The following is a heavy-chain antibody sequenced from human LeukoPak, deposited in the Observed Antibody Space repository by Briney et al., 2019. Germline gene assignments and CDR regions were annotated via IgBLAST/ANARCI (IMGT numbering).Heavy chain of an antibody. V-gene: IGHV3-53*01. J-gene: IGHJ2*01. CDR3: ARVGDHFHWYLDL. D-gene: IGHD3-10*01. Sequence: GGSLRLSCAASGFSVSTKYMNWVRQAPGKGLEWVSILYSGSDTYYANSVKGRFTISRDSSKNILFLQMNDPRAEDTAVYYCARVGDHFHWYLDLWGRGTLVTVSS. CDR2: LYSGSDT. CDR1: GFSVSTKY.